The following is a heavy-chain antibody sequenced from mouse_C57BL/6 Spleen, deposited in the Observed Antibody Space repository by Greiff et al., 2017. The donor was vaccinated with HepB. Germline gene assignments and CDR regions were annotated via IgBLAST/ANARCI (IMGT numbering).Heavy chain of an antibody. V-gene: IGHV1-82*01. Sequence: QVQLQQSGPELVKPGASVKISCKASGYAFSSSWMNWVKQRPGKGLEWIGRIYPGDGDTNYNGKFKGKATLTADKSSSTAYMQLSSLTSEDSAVYFCARVGLGPYFDVWGTGTTVTVSS. CDR1: GYAFSSSW. CDR2: IYPGDGDT. D-gene: IGHD3-1*01. CDR3: ARVGLGPYFDV. J-gene: IGHJ1*03.